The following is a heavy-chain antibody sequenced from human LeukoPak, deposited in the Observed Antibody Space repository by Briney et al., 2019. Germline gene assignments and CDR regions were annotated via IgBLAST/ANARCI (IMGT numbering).Heavy chain of an antibody. J-gene: IGHJ4*02. CDR1: GFIVSNNY. CDR3: ARGGGSTATTANFDY. D-gene: IGHD4-17*01. CDR2: INQYGSEK. Sequence: PGGSLRLSCAASGFIVSNNYMNWVRQAPGKGLEWVANINQYGSEKYYVDSMKGRFTISRDNAKNSLYLQMNSLRAEDTAVYYCARGGGSTATTANFDYWGQGSLVTVSS. V-gene: IGHV3-7*03.